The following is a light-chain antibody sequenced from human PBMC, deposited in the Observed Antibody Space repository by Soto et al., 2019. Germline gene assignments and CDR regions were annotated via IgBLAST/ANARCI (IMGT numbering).Light chain of an antibody. J-gene: IGLJ1*01. V-gene: IGLV1-40*01. CDR1: SSNIGAGYD. Sequence: VLTQPPSVSGAPGQRVTISCTGSSSNIGAGYDVHWYQQLPGKAPKLLIYGNSNRPSGVPDRFSGSKSGTSASLAITGLQAEDEADYYCQSFDSSLRGVFGTGTKVTVL. CDR3: QSFDSSLRGV. CDR2: GNS.